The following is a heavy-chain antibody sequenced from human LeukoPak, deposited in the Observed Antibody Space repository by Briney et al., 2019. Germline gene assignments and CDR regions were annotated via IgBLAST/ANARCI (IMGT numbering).Heavy chain of an antibody. CDR2: MNPNSGNT. Sequence: HVASVKVSCKASGYTFTSYDINWVRQATGQGLEWMGWMNPNSGNTGYAQKFQGRVTMTRNNSISTAYMELSSLRSEDTAVYYCARMGVTIFGEVMPFHHWGQGTLVTVSS. CDR3: ARMGVTIFGEVMPFHH. J-gene: IGHJ4*02. V-gene: IGHV1-8*01. D-gene: IGHD3-3*01. CDR1: GYTFTSYD.